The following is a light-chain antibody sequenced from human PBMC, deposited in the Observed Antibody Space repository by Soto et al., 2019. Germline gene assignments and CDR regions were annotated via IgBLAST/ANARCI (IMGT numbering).Light chain of an antibody. J-gene: IGKJ1*01. V-gene: IGKV1-5*03. Sequence: DIQMTQSPSTLSASVGDRVTITCRASQSIRSWLAWYQQKPGKAPNLLIYEASRLESAVPSRFSGSASGTEFTLTINSLQPDDFATYYCQQYSSYPETFCQGTKVEIK. CDR1: QSIRSW. CDR3: QQYSSYPET. CDR2: EAS.